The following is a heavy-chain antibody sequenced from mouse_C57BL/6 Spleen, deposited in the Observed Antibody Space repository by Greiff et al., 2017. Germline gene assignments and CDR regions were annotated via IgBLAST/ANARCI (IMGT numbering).Heavy chain of an antibody. D-gene: IGHD2-4*01. V-gene: IGHV2-2*01. J-gene: IGHJ4*01. CDR1: GFSLTSYG. CDR2: IWSGGST. CDR3: ARKDDYGYYAMDY. Sequence: VKLQESGPGLVQPSQSLSITCTVSGFSLTSYGVHWVRQSPGKGLEWLGVIWSGGSTDYNAAFISRLSISKDNSKSQVFFKMNSLQADDTAIYYCARKDDYGYYAMDYWGQGTSVTVSS.